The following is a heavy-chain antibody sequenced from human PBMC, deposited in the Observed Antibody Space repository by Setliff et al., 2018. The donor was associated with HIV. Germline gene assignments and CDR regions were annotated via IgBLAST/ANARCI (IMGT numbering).Heavy chain of an antibody. CDR2: IYTTGST. D-gene: IGHD1-26*01. Sequence: PSETLSLTCTVSGGSIGSGSHYWSWIRQPAGKGLEWIGHIYTTGSTNYNPSLKSRVTISADTSNNQFSLRLTSMTAADTAVYYCAKTSVGATGLYAFGIWGQGTMVTVSS. V-gene: IGHV4-61*09. CDR1: GGSIGSGSHY. J-gene: IGHJ3*02. CDR3: AKTSVGATGLYAFGI.